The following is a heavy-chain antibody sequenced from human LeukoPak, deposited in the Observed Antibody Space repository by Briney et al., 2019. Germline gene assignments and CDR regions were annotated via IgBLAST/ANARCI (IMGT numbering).Heavy chain of an antibody. J-gene: IGHJ5*02. D-gene: IGHD3-22*01. V-gene: IGHV1-69*04. CDR3: ARASGYYDSSGYLSA. CDR1: GGTFSSYA. Sequence: GASVKVSCEASGGTFSSYAISWVRQAPGQGLEWMGRIIPILGIANYAQKFQGRVTITADKSTSTAYMELSSLRSEDTAVYYCARASGYYDSSGYLSAWGQGTLVTVSS. CDR2: IIPILGIA.